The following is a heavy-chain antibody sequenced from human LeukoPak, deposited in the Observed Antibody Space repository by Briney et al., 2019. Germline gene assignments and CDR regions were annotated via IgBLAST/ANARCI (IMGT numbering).Heavy chain of an antibody. D-gene: IGHD6-13*01. CDR3: AVLGGIAAAGIPLGWFDS. J-gene: IGHJ5*01. V-gene: IGHV1-2*02. Sequence: ASVKVSCKASGYTFTGYYMHWVRQAPGQGLEWMGWINPNSGGTNYAQKFQGRVTMTRDTSISTAYMELSRLRSDDTAVYYCAVLGGIAAAGIPLGWFDSWGQGTLVTVSS. CDR2: INPNSGGT. CDR1: GYTFTGYY.